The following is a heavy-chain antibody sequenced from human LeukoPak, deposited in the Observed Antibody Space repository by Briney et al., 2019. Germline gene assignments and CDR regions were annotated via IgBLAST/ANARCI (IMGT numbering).Heavy chain of an antibody. J-gene: IGHJ4*02. CDR1: GFTFSSSA. CDR2: ISGSGGST. Sequence: GGSLRLSCAASGFTFSSSAMSWVRQAPGKGLEWVSGISGSGGSTYYADSVKGRFTISRDNSKNTLYLQMNSLGAEDTAVYYCAKDRRGLANLDYWGQGTLVTVSS. D-gene: IGHD3-16*01. CDR3: AKDRRGLANLDY. V-gene: IGHV3-23*01.